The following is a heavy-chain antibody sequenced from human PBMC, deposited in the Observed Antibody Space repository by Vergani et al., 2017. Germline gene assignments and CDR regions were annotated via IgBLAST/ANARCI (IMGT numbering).Heavy chain of an antibody. CDR3: ASQGMYCSSTSCYYYYYMDV. V-gene: IGHV3-30-3*01. D-gene: IGHD2-2*01. J-gene: IGHJ6*03. CDR2: ISFDGTNE. Sequence: QVQLVESGGGVVQPGTSLRLSCVVSGFALNRHAMYWVRQAPGKGLEWVVGISFDGTNEYYPDLVKGRFTISRDIAKNTLYLQVNSLRAEDTAVYYCASQGMYCSSTSCYYYYYMDVWGKGTTVTVSS. CDR1: GFALNRHA.